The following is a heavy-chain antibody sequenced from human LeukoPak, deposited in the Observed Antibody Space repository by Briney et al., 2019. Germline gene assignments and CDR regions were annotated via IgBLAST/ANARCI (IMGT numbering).Heavy chain of an antibody. D-gene: IGHD3-10*01. CDR2: TSSDLNVK. V-gene: IGHV3-30-3*01. CDR1: GFTFRNYV. CDR3: AREGYYGSGSPPSLYFDY. J-gene: IGHJ4*02. Sequence: GGSLRLSCAASGFTFRNYVIHWVRQAPGKGLEWAAVTSSDLNVKLYADSVKGRFTISRDNSRSTLYLQMNSLRHEDTAIYYCAREGYYGSGSPPSLYFDYWGQGTLVTVSS.